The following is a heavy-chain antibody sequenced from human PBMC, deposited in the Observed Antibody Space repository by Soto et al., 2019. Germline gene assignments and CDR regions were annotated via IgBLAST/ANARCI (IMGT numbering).Heavy chain of an antibody. CDR2: ISYDGSNK. J-gene: IGHJ6*02. V-gene: IGHV3-30-3*01. D-gene: IGHD6-19*01. CDR1: GFTFSSYA. CDR3: ARDGGSGWYYYYYGMDV. Sequence: GGSLRLSCAASGFTFSSYAMHWVRQAPGKGLEWVAVISYDGSNKYYADSVKGRFTISRDNSKNTLYLQMNSPRAEDTAVYYCARDGGSGWYYYYYGMDVWGQGTTVTVSS.